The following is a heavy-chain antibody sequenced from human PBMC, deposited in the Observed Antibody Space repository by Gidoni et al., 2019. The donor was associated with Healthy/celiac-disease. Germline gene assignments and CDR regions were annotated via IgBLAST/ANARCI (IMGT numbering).Heavy chain of an antibody. V-gene: IGHV3-15*01. J-gene: IGHJ4*02. CDR1: GFTFSNAG. D-gene: IGHD2-2*01. CDR2: IKSKTDGGTT. Sequence: ELQLVEPGGGLVKPGGSLRLSCAASGFTFSNAGMRWVRQAPGKGLEWFGRIKSKTDGGTTDYAAPVKGRFTISRDDSKNTLYLQMNSLKTEDTAVYYCTTDLKYCSSTSCRRGAGWGQGTLVTVSS. CDR3: TTDLKYCSSTSCRRGAG.